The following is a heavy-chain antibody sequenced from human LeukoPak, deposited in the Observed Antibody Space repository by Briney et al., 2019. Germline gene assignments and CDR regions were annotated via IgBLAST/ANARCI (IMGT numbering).Heavy chain of an antibody. CDR2: ISSSSSYI. Sequence: PGGSLRLSCAASGFTFSSYSMNWVRQAPGKGLEWVSSISSSSSYIYYADSVKGRFTISRDNAKNSLYLQMNSLRAEDTAVYYCAKDQLLYPSAVDYWGQGTLVTVSS. V-gene: IGHV3-21*01. J-gene: IGHJ4*02. D-gene: IGHD2-2*02. CDR3: AKDQLLYPSAVDY. CDR1: GFTFSSYS.